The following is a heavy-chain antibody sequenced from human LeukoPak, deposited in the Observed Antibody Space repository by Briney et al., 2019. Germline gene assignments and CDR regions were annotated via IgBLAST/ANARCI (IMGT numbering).Heavy chain of an antibody. CDR1: GYTFTSYY. Sequence: GAPVKVSCKASGYTFTSYYIYWVRQAPGQGLEWMGMIYPRDGSTSYAQKFQGRVTVTRDTSTSTVHMELSGLRSEDTAVYYCARDQEGFDYWGQGTLVTVSS. CDR3: ARDQEGFDY. J-gene: IGHJ4*02. CDR2: IYPRDGST. V-gene: IGHV1-46*01.